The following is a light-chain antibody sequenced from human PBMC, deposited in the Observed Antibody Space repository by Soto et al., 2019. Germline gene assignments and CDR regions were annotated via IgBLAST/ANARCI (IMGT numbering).Light chain of an antibody. J-gene: IGLJ3*02. CDR3: CSYAGSYTNWV. V-gene: IGLV2-11*01. CDR1: RSDVGGFNY. Sequence: QSALTQPRSVSGSPGQSVTISCTGTRSDVGGFNYVSWYQQHPGNAPKLMIYAVTKRPSGVPDRFSGSRSGNTASLTISGLQAEDEADYYCCSYAGSYTNWVFGGGTKGTVL. CDR2: AVT.